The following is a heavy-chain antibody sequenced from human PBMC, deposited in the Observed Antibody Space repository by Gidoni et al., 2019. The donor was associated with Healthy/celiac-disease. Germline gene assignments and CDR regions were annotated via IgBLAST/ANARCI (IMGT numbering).Heavy chain of an antibody. CDR1: GFTFNSYA. CDR3: ASAGGYSYGRGDYFDY. CDR2: ISYDGSNE. D-gene: IGHD5-18*01. V-gene: IGHV3-30-3*01. J-gene: IGHJ4*02. Sequence: QVQLVESGGGVVQPGGSLRLSCAASGFTFNSYAMHWVRQAPGKGLEWVAVISYDGSNEYYADSVKGRFTISRDNSKNTLYLQMSSLRAEDPAVYYCASAGGYSYGRGDYFDYWGQGTLVTVSS.